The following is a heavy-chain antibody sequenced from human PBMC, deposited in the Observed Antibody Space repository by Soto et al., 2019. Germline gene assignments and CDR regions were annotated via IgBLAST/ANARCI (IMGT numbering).Heavy chain of an antibody. V-gene: IGHV1-8*01. CDR1: GYTFTSYD. Sequence: ASVKLSCQASGYTFTSYDINCVRQATGQGIEWMGWMNPNSGNTGYAQKFQGRVTMTRNTSIGTAYMELSSLRSEDTAVYYCARVLMDYDFWSGYYTDYYYMVVWGKGTTVTVSS. J-gene: IGHJ6*03. CDR3: ARVLMDYDFWSGYYTDYYYMVV. D-gene: IGHD3-3*01. CDR2: MNPNSGNT.